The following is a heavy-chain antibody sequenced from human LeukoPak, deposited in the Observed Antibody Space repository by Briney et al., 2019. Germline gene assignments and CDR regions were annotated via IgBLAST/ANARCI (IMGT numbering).Heavy chain of an antibody. CDR1: GGSISSGSYY. J-gene: IGHJ6*03. Sequence: PSETLSLTRTVSGGSISSGSYYWSWIRQPPGKGLEWIGYIYYSGSTSYSPSLKSRVSISLDTSENHFSLNLISVTAGDTAVYYCARGRSGGVFYRNYMDVWGKGTAVTVSS. CDR2: IYYSGST. V-gene: IGHV4-61*03. CDR3: ARGRSGGVFYRNYMDV. D-gene: IGHD6-19*01.